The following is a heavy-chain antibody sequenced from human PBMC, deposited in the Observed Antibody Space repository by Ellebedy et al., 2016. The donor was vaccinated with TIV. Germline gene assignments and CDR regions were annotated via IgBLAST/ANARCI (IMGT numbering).Heavy chain of an antibody. Sequence: SETLSLTXTVSGGSISSGFYYWSWIRQHPGKGLEWIGYIYDSGSTYYNPSLKSRVTISVDTSKNQFSLKLSSVTAADTAVYYCARVWFGEYPAWFDPWGQGTLVTVSS. CDR2: IYDSGST. CDR1: GGSISSGFYY. CDR3: ARVWFGEYPAWFDP. V-gene: IGHV4-31*03. J-gene: IGHJ5*02. D-gene: IGHD3-10*01.